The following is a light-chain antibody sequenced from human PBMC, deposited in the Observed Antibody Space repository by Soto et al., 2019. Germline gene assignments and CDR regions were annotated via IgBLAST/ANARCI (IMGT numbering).Light chain of an antibody. V-gene: IGKV1-6*01. CDR3: LQDYNLPRT. J-gene: IGKJ1*01. CDR2: AAS. CDR1: QTINSY. Sequence: IQMTQSPSSLSASVGDTVTITCRASQTINSYLNWYQQKPGQAPKLLIFAASTLYSGVPPRFSGSGSGTLFTLTISSLDPEDFATYFCLQDYNLPRTFGQGTTVEI.